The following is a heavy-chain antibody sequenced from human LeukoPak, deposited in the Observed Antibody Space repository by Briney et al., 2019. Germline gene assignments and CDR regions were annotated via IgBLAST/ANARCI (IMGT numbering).Heavy chain of an antibody. CDR3: AKDSSSSLDH. D-gene: IGHD6-6*01. CDR2: IWYDGNNK. V-gene: IGHV3-33*06. Sequence: GGSLRLSCAASGFTFSTFGMHWVRQAPGKGLEWVAVIWYDGNNKYYADSVKGRFAISRDNSNNTLFLQMYSLRAEDTAVYYCAKDSSSSLDHWGQGTLVTVSS. J-gene: IGHJ4*02. CDR1: GFTFSTFG.